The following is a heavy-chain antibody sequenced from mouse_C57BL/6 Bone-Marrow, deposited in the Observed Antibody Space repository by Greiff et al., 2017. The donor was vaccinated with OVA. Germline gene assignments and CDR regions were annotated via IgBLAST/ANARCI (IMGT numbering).Heavy chain of an antibody. CDR1: GFTFSSYA. J-gene: IGHJ3*01. Sequence: EVKLMESGGGLVKPGGSLKLSCAASGFTFSSYAMSWVRQTPEKRLEWVATISDGGSYTYYPDNVKGRFTISRDNATNNLYLQMSHLKSEDTAMYYCAREYAYGSSAAWFAYWGQGTLVTVSA. CDR2: ISDGGSYT. CDR3: AREYAYGSSAAWFAY. D-gene: IGHD1-1*01. V-gene: IGHV5-4*01.